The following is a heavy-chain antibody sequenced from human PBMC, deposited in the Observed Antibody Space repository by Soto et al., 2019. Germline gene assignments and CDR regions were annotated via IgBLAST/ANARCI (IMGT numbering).Heavy chain of an antibody. D-gene: IGHD4-17*01. V-gene: IGHV3-15*01. CDR3: TTDPGDYEDF. Sequence: EVQLVESGGDLVKPGGRLRLSCAASGITFTNAWMSWVRQAPGKGLEWVGRIKNRADGGTTDYAAPVRGRFTISRDDSKNTLFLQMNSMEAEDTAVYYCTTDPGDYEDFWGQGTLVTVSS. J-gene: IGHJ4*02. CDR1: GITFTNAW. CDR2: IKNRADGGTT.